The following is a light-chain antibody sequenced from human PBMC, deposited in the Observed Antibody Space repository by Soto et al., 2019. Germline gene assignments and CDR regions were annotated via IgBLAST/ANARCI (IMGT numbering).Light chain of an antibody. CDR2: GAS. V-gene: IGKV3-15*01. J-gene: IGKJ4*01. CDR3: QQYNNWPPLT. Sequence: EIVMTQSPATLSVSPGERATLSYRASQNITSSYLAWYQQKPGQAPRLLIYGASTRATGIPARFSGSGSGTEFTLTISNLQSEDFAVYYCQQYNNWPPLTFGGGTKVEIK. CDR1: QNITSSY.